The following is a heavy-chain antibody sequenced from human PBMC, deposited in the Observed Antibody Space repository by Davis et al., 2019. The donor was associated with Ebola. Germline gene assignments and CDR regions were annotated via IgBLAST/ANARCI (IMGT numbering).Heavy chain of an antibody. CDR3: ARDSVATIGILGWPTPDY. CDR1: GFTFSSYW. CDR2: INSDGSST. D-gene: IGHD5-12*01. V-gene: IGHV3-74*01. Sequence: GESLKISCAASGFTFSSYWMHWVRQAPGKGLVWVSRINSDGSSTSYADSVKGRFTISRDNAKNSLYLQMNSLRAEDTAVYYCARDSVATIGILGWPTPDYWGQGTLVTVSS. J-gene: IGHJ4*02.